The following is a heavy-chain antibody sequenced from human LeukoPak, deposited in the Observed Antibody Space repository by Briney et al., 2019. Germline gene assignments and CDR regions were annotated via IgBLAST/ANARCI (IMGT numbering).Heavy chain of an antibody. CDR2: IYSGGST. CDR1: GFTVSSNY. V-gene: IGHV3-66*01. J-gene: IGHJ4*02. Sequence: GGSLRLSCAASGFTVSSNYISWVRQAPGKGLEWVSVIYSGGSTYYADSVKGRFTISRDNSKNTLYLQMNSLRAEDTAMYYCASRYYDILTGYCDYWGQGTLVTVSS. D-gene: IGHD3-9*01. CDR3: ASRYYDILTGYCDY.